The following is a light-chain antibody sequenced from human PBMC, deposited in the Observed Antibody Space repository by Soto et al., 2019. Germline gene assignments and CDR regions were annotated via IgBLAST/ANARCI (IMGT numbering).Light chain of an antibody. Sequence: QSARTQPASGSGSPGQSITISCTGTSSDVGGYNYVSWYQQHPGKAPKLMIYDVSNRPSGVSNRFSGSKSGNTASLTISGLQAEDEPDYYCSSYTSSSTVVFGGGTKLTLL. CDR3: SSYTSSSTVV. J-gene: IGLJ2*01. CDR2: DVS. CDR1: SSDVGGYNY. V-gene: IGLV2-14*01.